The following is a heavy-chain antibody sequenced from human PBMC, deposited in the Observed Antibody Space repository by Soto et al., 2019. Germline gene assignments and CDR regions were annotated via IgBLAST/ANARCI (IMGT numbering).Heavy chain of an antibody. V-gene: IGHV3-48*02. D-gene: IGHD4-17*01. CDR3: ARNRRYADYPLDY. Sequence: GGSLRLSCAASGFTFSSYAMNWVRQAPGKGLEWVAYISSSITTIYYADSVKGRFTISRDNDKNSLNLQINSLRDEDTAVYYCARNRRYADYPLDYWGQGTLVTVSS. CDR2: ISSSITTI. CDR1: GFTFSSYA. J-gene: IGHJ4*02.